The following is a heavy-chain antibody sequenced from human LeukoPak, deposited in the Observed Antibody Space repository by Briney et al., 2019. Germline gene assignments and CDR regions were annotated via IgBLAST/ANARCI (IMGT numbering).Heavy chain of an antibody. D-gene: IGHD5-24*01. Sequence: ASVKVSCKASGYTFTSYYMHWVRQAPGQGLEWMGLINPTGGSTGYAQKFQGRVTMTRDMSTSTDYMELSSLRSEDTAVYYCARVRDVYNDAYDIWGQGTMVTVSS. CDR2: INPTGGST. CDR3: ARVRDVYNDAYDI. CDR1: GYTFTSYY. J-gene: IGHJ3*02. V-gene: IGHV1-46*01.